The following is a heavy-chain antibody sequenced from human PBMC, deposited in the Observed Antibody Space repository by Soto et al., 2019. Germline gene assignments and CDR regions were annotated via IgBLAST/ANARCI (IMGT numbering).Heavy chain of an antibody. CDR3: GRIRMEYSSSWPPYNWFDP. J-gene: IGHJ5*02. Sequence: GESLKISCXGSGYSFTSYWIGWVRQMPGKGLEWMGIIYPGDSDTRYSPSFQGQVTISADKSISTAYLQWSSLKASDTAMYYCGRIRMEYSSSWPPYNWFDPWGQGTLVTVSS. V-gene: IGHV5-51*01. CDR2: IYPGDSDT. D-gene: IGHD6-13*01. CDR1: GYSFTSYW.